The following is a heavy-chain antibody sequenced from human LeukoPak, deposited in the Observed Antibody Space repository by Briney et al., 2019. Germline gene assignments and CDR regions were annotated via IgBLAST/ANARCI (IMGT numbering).Heavy chain of an antibody. CDR3: ASLTPRIRYNWFDP. V-gene: IGHV4-34*01. Sequence: SETLSLTCAVYGGSSSGYYWSWIRQPPGKGLEWIGEINHSGSTNYNPSLKSRVTISVDTSKNQFSPKLSSVTAADTAVYYCASLTPRIRYNWFDPWGQGTLVTVSS. J-gene: IGHJ5*02. CDR2: INHSGST. CDR1: GGSSSGYY. D-gene: IGHD4-23*01.